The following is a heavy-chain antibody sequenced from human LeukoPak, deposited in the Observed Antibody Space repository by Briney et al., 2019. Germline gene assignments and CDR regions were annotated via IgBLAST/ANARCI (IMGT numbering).Heavy chain of an antibody. V-gene: IGHV4-34*01. CDR3: ARSRSYISHAFGI. CDR1: GGSFSGYY. D-gene: IGHD4-11*01. J-gene: IGHJ3*02. CDR2: INHSGST. Sequence: SETLSLTCAVYGGSFSGYYWSWIRQPPGKGLEWIGEINHSGSTNYNPSLKSRVTISVDTSKNQFSLKLSSVTAADTAVYYCARSRSYISHAFGIWGQGTMVTVSS.